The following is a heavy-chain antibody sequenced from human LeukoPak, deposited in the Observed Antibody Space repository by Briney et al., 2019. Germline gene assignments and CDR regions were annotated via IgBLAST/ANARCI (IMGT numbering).Heavy chain of an antibody. Sequence: SGTLSLTCAVSGGSISSSNWWSWVRQPPGKGLEWIGEIYHSGSTNYNPSLKSRVTISVHKSKNQFSLKLSSVTAADTAVYYCASLGLRLGELSSYYFDYWGQGTLVTVSS. CDR1: GGSISSSNW. D-gene: IGHD3-16*02. CDR3: ASLGLRLGELSSYYFDY. V-gene: IGHV4-4*02. J-gene: IGHJ4*02. CDR2: IYHSGST.